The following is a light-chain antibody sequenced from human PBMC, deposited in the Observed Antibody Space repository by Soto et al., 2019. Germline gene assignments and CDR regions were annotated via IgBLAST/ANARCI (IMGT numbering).Light chain of an antibody. CDR1: SSNIGAGYD. V-gene: IGLV1-40*01. Sequence: QSVLTQPPSVSGAPGQRVTISFTGSSSNIGAGYDVHWYQQLPGTAPKLLIYGNNNRPSGVPDRFSGSKSGTSASLAVTGLQAEDEADYYCQTYATGLSVLYVFGNGTKVTVL. J-gene: IGLJ1*01. CDR3: QTYATGLSVLYV. CDR2: GNN.